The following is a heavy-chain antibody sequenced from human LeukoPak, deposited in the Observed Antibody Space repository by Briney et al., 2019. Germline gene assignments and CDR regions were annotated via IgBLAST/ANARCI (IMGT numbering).Heavy chain of an antibody. Sequence: GRSLRLSCAASGFTFSNYGMHWVRQAPGKGLEWVAVISYDGSNKYYADSVKGRFTISRDNSKNTLYLQMNSLRAEDTAVYYCAKDIYGRKYFDYWGQGTLVTVSS. CDR3: AKDIYGRKYFDY. CDR1: GFTFSNYG. V-gene: IGHV3-30*18. J-gene: IGHJ4*02. D-gene: IGHD3-10*01. CDR2: ISYDGSNK.